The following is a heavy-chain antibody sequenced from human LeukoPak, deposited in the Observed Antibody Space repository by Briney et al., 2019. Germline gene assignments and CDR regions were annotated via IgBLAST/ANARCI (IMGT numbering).Heavy chain of an antibody. D-gene: IGHD2-15*01. CDR1: RISLTSYW. CDR3: AKDSYEYCSGGSCYSPNYFDY. V-gene: IGHV3-30*02. J-gene: IGHJ4*02. Sequence: GGSLRLSCAGSRISLTSYWIHWVRQAPGKGLEWVAFIRYDGSNKYYADSVKGRFTISRDNSKNTLYLQMNSLRAEDTAVYYCAKDSYEYCSGGSCYSPNYFDYWGQGTLVTVSS. CDR2: IRYDGSNK.